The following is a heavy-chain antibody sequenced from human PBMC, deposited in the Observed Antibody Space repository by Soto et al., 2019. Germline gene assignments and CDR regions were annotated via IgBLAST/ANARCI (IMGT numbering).Heavy chain of an antibody. CDR1: GFTFSSYD. J-gene: IGHJ4*02. D-gene: IGHD3-10*01. CDR3: XXXXXYWFGSGTYYNEMGRPKFDY. Sequence: QVQLVESGGGVVQPGRSLRLSCAASGFTFSSYDMHWVRQAPGKGLEWVAVISYDDGSNKYYADSVKGRFTSSRDNSXXXXXXXXXXXXXXXXXXXXXXXXXXYWFGSGTYYNEMGRPKFDYWGQGTLVTVSS. V-gene: IGHV3-30*03. CDR2: ISYDDGSNK.